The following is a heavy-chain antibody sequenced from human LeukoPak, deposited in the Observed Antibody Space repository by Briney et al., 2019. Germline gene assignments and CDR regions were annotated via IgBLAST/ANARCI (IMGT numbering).Heavy chain of an antibody. CDR3: ARFGYYYGMDV. CDR1: GFTVSSNY. V-gene: IGHV3-53*01. CDR2: IYSGGST. D-gene: IGHD3-10*01. J-gene: IGHJ6*02. Sequence: GGSLRLSCAASGFTVSSNYMSWVRQAPGKGLGWVSVIYSGGSTYYADSVKGRFTISRDNSKNTLYLQMNSLRAEDTAAYYCARFGYYYGMDVWGQGTTVTVSS.